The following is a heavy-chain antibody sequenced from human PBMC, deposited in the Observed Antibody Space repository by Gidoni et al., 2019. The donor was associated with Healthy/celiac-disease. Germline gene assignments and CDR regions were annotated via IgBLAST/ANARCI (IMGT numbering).Heavy chain of an antibody. Sequence: QVQLVQSGAEVTKPGAPVKVSCKASGSTFTSYAMHWVRQAPGQRLEWMGWINAGNGNTKYSQKFQGRVTITRDTSASTAYMELSSLRSEDTAVYYCARDRLACGGDCTTPDAFDIWGQGTMVTVSS. J-gene: IGHJ3*02. CDR3: ARDRLACGGDCTTPDAFDI. V-gene: IGHV1-3*01. CDR1: GSTFTSYA. D-gene: IGHD2-21*02. CDR2: INAGNGNT.